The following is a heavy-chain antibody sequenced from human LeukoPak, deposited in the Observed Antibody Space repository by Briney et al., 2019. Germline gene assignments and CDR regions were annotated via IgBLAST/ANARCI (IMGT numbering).Heavy chain of an antibody. CDR2: ISAYNGNA. CDR3: ARDPGKYGDSLRPSGLDS. Sequence: GASVKVSCKASGYTFTSYGISWVRQAPGQGLEWMGWISAYNGNANYAQKLQGRVTKTTDTSTSTAYMELTNLRSEDTAVYYCARDPGKYGDSLRPSGLDSWGQGTLVTVSS. V-gene: IGHV1-18*01. J-gene: IGHJ4*02. CDR1: GYTFTSYG. D-gene: IGHD3-22*01.